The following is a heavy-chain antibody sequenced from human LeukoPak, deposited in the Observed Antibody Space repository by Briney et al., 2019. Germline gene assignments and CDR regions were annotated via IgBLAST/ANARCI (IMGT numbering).Heavy chain of an antibody. J-gene: IGHJ3*02. CDR1: GFTFSSYA. V-gene: IGHV3-23*01. CDR3: AKDGFIGYCSGGSCYQHTEDAFDI. Sequence: GGSLRLSCAASGFTFSSYAMSWVRQAPGKGLEWVSAISGSGGSTYYADSVKGRFTISRDNSKNTLYLQMNSLRAEDTAVYYCAKDGFIGYCSGGSCYQHTEDAFDIWGQGTMVTVSP. D-gene: IGHD2-15*01. CDR2: ISGSGGST.